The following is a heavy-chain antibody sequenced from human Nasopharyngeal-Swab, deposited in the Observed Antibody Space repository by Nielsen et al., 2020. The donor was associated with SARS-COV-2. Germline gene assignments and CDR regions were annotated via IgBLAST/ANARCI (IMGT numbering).Heavy chain of an antibody. Sequence: ASVKVSCKASGYTFTNYYMHWVRQAPGQGLEWMGMINPSGGSTTYAQKFQGRLTMTRDTSTSTIYMELSSLRSEDTAVYYCARDRGNWNFSPTYYFDYWGQGTLVTVSS. D-gene: IGHD1-7*01. J-gene: IGHJ4*02. V-gene: IGHV1-46*01. CDR2: INPSGGST. CDR3: ARDRGNWNFSPTYYFDY. CDR1: GYTFTNYY.